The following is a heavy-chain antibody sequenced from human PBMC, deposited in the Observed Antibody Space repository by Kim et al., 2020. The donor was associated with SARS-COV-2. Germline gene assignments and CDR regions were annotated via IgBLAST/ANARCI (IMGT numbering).Heavy chain of an antibody. Sequence: GGSLRLSCAASGFTFSSYAMSWVRQAPGKGLEWVSAISGSGGSTYYADSVKGRFTISRDNSKNTLSLQMNSLRAEDTAVYYCAKDPYYDFWSGYYFDYWGQGTLVTVSS. J-gene: IGHJ4*02. D-gene: IGHD3-3*01. CDR1: GFTFSSYA. CDR3: AKDPYYDFWSGYYFDY. CDR2: ISGSGGST. V-gene: IGHV3-23*01.